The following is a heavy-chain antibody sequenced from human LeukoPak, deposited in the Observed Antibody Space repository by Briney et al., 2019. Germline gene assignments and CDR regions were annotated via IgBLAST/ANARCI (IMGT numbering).Heavy chain of an antibody. CDR3: ARDAGRYGYDAFDI. Sequence: PGGSLRLSCAASGFSFSSYGMHWVRQAPGKGLEWVSAISGSDGSTYYADSVKGRFTISRDNSKNTLYLQMNSLRAEDTAVYYCARDAGRYGYDAFDIWGQGTMVTVSS. V-gene: IGHV3-23*01. CDR2: ISGSDGST. J-gene: IGHJ3*02. D-gene: IGHD6-19*01. CDR1: GFSFSSYG.